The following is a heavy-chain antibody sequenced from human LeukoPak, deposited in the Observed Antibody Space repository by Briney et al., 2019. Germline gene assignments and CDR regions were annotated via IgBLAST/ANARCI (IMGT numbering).Heavy chain of an antibody. J-gene: IGHJ4*02. D-gene: IGHD1-1*01. CDR1: GFTFDDYG. CDR2: IKWSGEST. Sequence: GGSLRLSCAASGFTFDDYGMRCLRHARGRGREWVSGIKWSGESTGYADSVGPRFTISRDYDENSVYLQMKSRRAEDTALYYCARSGTGGRSSPYWGQGTLVTVSS. V-gene: IGHV3-20*04. CDR3: ARSGTGGRSSPY.